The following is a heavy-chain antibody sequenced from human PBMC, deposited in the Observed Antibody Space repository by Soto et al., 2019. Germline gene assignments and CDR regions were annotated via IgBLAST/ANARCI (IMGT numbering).Heavy chain of an antibody. J-gene: IGHJ4*02. CDR3: ARGGHIAVVTASFDN. CDR1: GYTFNTYY. Sequence: QVQLVQSRAEVRKPGASVKVSCKPSGYTFNTYYLHWLRQGPGQALEWMGVSHPSGGGTTYAQKFLGRVTVTRDTSTTTVFMELSSLRSDDTAAYYCARGGHIAVVTASFDNWGQGTLVTVSS. D-gene: IGHD2-21*02. V-gene: IGHV1-46*02. CDR2: SHPSGGGT.